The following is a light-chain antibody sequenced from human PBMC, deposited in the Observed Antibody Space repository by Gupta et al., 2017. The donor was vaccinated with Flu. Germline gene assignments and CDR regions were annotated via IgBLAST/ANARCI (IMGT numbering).Light chain of an antibody. CDR3: QSYDRSLSGSV. V-gene: IGLV1-40*01. CDR2: DDT. J-gene: IGLJ3*02. CDR1: SSNNGAGYY. Sequence: QSLLTQPPSVAGAPGQRITIPFTGRSSNNGAGYYVHWYQQLPRTAPKLLIYDDTNRPSGVPDRFSGSKSGTSASLTITGLQGEDEADYYCQSYDRSLSGSVFGGGTKLTVL.